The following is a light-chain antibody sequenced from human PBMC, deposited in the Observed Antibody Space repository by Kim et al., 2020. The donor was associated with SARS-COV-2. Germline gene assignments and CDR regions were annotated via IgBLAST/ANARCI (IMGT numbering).Light chain of an antibody. J-gene: IGLJ2*01. CDR1: KIGSKS. CDR2: YDS. CDR3: HVWDSGNHGGV. Sequence: SYELTQAPSVSVAPGKTATITCGGDKIGSKSVHWYQQKSGQVPLVVIHYDSARPSGVFDRFSGSKTGNTATLTISRVEAGDEADYYCHVWDSGNHGGVFGGGTQLTVL. V-gene: IGLV3-21*04.